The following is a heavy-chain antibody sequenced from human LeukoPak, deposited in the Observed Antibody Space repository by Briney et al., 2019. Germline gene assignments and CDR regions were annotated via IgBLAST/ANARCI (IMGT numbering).Heavy chain of an antibody. Sequence: PGGSLRLSCAASGFIFSSYAMSWVRQAPGRGLEWVSAISGSGGSTYYEDSVKGRFTISRDNSKNTLYLQMNSLRAEDTAVYYCAKGKYGYGDSLFDYWGQGTLVTVSS. J-gene: IGHJ4*02. V-gene: IGHV3-23*01. CDR1: GFIFSSYA. CDR3: AKGKYGYGDSLFDY. D-gene: IGHD4-17*01. CDR2: ISGSGGST.